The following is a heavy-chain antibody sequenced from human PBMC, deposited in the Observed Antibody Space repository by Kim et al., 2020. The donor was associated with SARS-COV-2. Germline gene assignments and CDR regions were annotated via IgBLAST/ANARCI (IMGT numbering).Heavy chain of an antibody. Sequence: GGSLRLSCAASGFTFSSYAMSWVRQAPGKGLEWVSAISGSGGSTYYADSVKGRFTISRDNSKNTLYLQMNSLRAEDTAVYYCAKVMGGSGSYYKGAFDYWGQGTLVTVSS. V-gene: IGHV3-23*01. CDR2: ISGSGGST. D-gene: IGHD3-10*01. CDR1: GFTFSSYA. CDR3: AKVMGGSGSYYKGAFDY. J-gene: IGHJ4*02.